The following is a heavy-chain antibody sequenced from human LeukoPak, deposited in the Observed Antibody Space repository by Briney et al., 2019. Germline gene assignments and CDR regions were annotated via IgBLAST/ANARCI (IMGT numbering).Heavy chain of an antibody. CDR1: GGSFSGYY. Sequence: SETLSLTCAVYGGSFSGYYWSWIRQPPGKGLEWIGEINHSGSTNYNPSLKSRVTISVDTSKNQFSLKLSSVTAADTAVYYCARGRRDGYNRGDFDYWGQGTLVTVSS. CDR2: INHSGST. D-gene: IGHD5-24*01. J-gene: IGHJ4*02. CDR3: ARGRRDGYNRGDFDY. V-gene: IGHV4-34*01.